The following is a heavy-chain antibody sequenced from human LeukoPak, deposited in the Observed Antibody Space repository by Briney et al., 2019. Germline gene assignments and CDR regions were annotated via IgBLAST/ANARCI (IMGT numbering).Heavy chain of an antibody. CDR1: GYTFTGYY. J-gene: IGHJ4*02. Sequence: ASVKVSCKASGYTFTGYYMHWVRQAPGQGLGWMGWINPNSGGTNYAQKFQGRVTMTRDTSISTAYMELSRLRSDDTAVYYCARDSFWYSSSWYPDYFDYWGQGTLVTVSS. V-gene: IGHV1-2*02. D-gene: IGHD6-13*01. CDR2: INPNSGGT. CDR3: ARDSFWYSSSWYPDYFDY.